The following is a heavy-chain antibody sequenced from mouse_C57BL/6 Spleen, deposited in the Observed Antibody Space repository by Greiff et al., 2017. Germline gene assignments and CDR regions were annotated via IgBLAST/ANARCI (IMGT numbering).Heavy chain of an antibody. Sequence: VQLQQPGAELVKPGASVKLSCKASGYTFTSYWMHWVKQRPGQGLEWIGMIHPNSGSTNYNEKFKSKATLTVDKSSSTAYVQLSSLTSEDSAVYYCARYRVGAMDYWGQGTSVTVSS. V-gene: IGHV1-64*01. CDR2: IHPNSGST. CDR1: GYTFTSYW. J-gene: IGHJ4*01. CDR3: ARYRVGAMDY.